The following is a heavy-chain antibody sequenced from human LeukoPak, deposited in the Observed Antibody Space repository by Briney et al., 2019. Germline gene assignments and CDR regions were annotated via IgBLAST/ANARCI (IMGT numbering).Heavy chain of an antibody. CDR1: GYTFTSYG. Sequence: ASVKVSCKASGYTFTSYGISWVRQAPGQGLEWMGWISAYNGNTNYAQKLQGRVTVTTDTSTSTTYMHLRSLRSDDTAAYYCARFNPIKGFDYWGQGTLVTVSS. V-gene: IGHV1-18*01. CDR2: ISAYNGNT. CDR3: ARFNPIKGFDY. D-gene: IGHD5-24*01. J-gene: IGHJ4*02.